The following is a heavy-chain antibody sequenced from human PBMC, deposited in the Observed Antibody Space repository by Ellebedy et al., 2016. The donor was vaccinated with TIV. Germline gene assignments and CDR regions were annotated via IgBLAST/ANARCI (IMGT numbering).Heavy chain of an antibody. V-gene: IGHV3-43*01. CDR3: ARDKNIGDIAMAQEY. CDR1: GFTFDDYS. CDR2: ITWDGVFA. J-gene: IGHJ4*02. Sequence: GESLKISCAASGFTFDDYSMHWVRQVPGKGLEWVSLITWDGVFAYYTDSVKGRFTISRDNRKKSLYLQMNSLRTEDTALYYCARDKNIGDIAMAQEYWGQGTLVTVSS. D-gene: IGHD5-18*01.